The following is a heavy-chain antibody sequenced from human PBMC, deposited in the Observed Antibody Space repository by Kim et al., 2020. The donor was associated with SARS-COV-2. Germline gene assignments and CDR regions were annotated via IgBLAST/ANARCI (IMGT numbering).Heavy chain of an antibody. D-gene: IGHD3-3*01. CDR1: GGSFSGYY. CDR3: AREERNYDFWSGYYGDYYYCYGIDV. CDR2: INHSGST. Sequence: SETLSLTCAVYGGSFSGYYWSWIRQPPGKGLEWIGEINHSGSTNYNPSLKSRVTISVDTSKNQFSLKLSSVTAADTAVYYCAREERNYDFWSGYYGDYYYCYGIDVWGQDTTVTVSS. V-gene: IGHV4-34*01. J-gene: IGHJ6*02.